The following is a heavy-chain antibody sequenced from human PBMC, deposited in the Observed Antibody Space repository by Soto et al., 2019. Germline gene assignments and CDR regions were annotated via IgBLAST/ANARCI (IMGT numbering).Heavy chain of an antibody. CDR1: GGVFRNYA. J-gene: IGHJ5*01. Sequence: QVQLVQSGADVKKPGSSVKVSCKASGGVFRNYAINWVRQAPGQGLEWMGGIIPVFGTADYAQKFQGRVTITADESTTTAYMELTSLKTEDTAVYYCARDRWGSYSFESWGQGTLVTVAS. D-gene: IGHD1-26*01. V-gene: IGHV1-69*01. CDR3: ARDRWGSYSFES. CDR2: IIPVFGTA.